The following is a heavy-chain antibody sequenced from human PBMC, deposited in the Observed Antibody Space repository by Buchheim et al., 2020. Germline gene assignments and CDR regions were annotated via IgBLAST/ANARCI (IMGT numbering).Heavy chain of an antibody. Sequence: QQQLQESGPPVVKSSETLSLTCTVSGASISSVDYYWSWVRQSPGKGLEWIGYIDHTGRTFYNPALKSRVTLSVDPSANQVSLAVRSVTAADTAVYFCARIRAYVNLDYWGRGTL. D-gene: IGHD3-10*02. J-gene: IGHJ4*02. V-gene: IGHV4-30-4*01. CDR2: IDHTGRT. CDR3: ARIRAYVNLDY. CDR1: GASISSVDYY.